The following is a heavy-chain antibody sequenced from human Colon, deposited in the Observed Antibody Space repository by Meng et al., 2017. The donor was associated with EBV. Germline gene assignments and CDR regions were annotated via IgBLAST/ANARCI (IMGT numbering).Heavy chain of an antibody. V-gene: IGHV3-23*01. Sequence: VHFLESGGGLVQPGCALRLSCAASGFTFSNYAMSWVRQAPGKGLEWVSSISDNGGSTYYADSVKGRFTVSRDNSKNTLYLQMNSLRAEDTAVYYCAPRKDYGAPWGQGTLVTVSS. CDR3: APRKDYGAP. D-gene: IGHD4-17*01. CDR1: GFTFSNYA. CDR2: ISDNGGST. J-gene: IGHJ5*02.